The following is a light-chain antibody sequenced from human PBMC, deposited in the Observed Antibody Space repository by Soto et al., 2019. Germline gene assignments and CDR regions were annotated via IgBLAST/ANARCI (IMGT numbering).Light chain of an antibody. V-gene: IGKV3-11*01. Sequence: EIVLTQSPATLSLSPGERATLSCRASQSVGNNLAWYQQKPGQAPGLLLYEASTRATGIPARFSGSGSGTDFTLTISSLEPEDFAVYYCQPHANWPLTFGGATKVEIK. CDR3: QPHANWPLT. J-gene: IGKJ4*01. CDR1: QSVGNN. CDR2: EAS.